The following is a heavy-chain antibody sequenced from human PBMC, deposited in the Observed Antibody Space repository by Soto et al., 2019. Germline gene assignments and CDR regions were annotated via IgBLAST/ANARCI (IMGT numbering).Heavy chain of an antibody. CDR1: GGSISSGDYY. D-gene: IGHD4-17*01. CDR3: ARAGDYGGNPYYFDY. J-gene: IGHJ4*02. CDR2: IYYSGST. V-gene: IGHV4-30-4*01. Sequence: QVQLQESGPGLVKPSQTLSLTCTVSGGSISSGDYYWSWIRQPPGKGLEWIGYIYYSGSTYYNPSLKSRVTISVDTSKNQFSLKLSSLTAADTAVYYCARAGDYGGNPYYFDYWGQGTLVTVSS.